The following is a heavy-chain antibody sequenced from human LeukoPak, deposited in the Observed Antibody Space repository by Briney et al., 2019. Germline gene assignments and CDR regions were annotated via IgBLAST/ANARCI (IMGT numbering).Heavy chain of an antibody. CDR2: ISSSGSTI. J-gene: IGHJ4*02. CDR3: ARVSDSSGYPCFDY. CDR1: GFTFSSYE. Sequence: GGSLRLSCAASGFTFSSYEMNWVRQAPGKGLEWVSYISSSGSTIYYADSVKGRFTISRDNAKNSLYLQMNSLRAEDTAVYYCARVSDSSGYPCFDYWGQGTLVTVSS. D-gene: IGHD3-22*01. V-gene: IGHV3-48*03.